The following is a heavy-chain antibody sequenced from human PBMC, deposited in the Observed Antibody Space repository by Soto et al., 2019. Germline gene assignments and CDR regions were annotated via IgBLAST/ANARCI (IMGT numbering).Heavy chain of an antibody. CDR2: IYYSGST. D-gene: IGHD6-19*01. CDR3: ARPRSGWYHDAFDI. V-gene: IGHV4-39*01. CDR1: GDSITSGSYY. Sequence: QLQLQESGPGLVKPSETLSLTCTVSGDSITSGSYYWGWIRQPPGKGLEWIGSIYYSGSTYYNPSLESRVTISVDTSKHQFSLKLSSVTATDTAVYYCARPRSGWYHDAFDIWGQGTMVTVSS. J-gene: IGHJ3*02.